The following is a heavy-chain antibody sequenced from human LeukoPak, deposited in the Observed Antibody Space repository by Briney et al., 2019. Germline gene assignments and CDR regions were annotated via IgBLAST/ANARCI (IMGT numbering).Heavy chain of an antibody. J-gene: IGHJ6*02. CDR3: ARLLGEVRWSSDYYYGMDV. D-gene: IGHD4-23*01. CDR1: GFTFSSYA. Sequence: GGSLRLSCAASGFTFSSYAMHWVRQAPGKGLEWVAVISYDRSNTYYADSVKGRFTISRDNSKNTLYLQMNSLRAEDTAVSYCARLLGEVRWSSDYYYGMDVWGQGTTVTVSS. CDR2: ISYDRSNT. V-gene: IGHV3-30*04.